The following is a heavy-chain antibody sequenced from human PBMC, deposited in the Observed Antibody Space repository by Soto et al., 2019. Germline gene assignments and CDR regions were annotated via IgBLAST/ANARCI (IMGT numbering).Heavy chain of an antibody. CDR1: GGTFSSYA. Sequence: QVQLVQSGAEVKKPGSSVKVSCKASGGTFSSYAISWVRQAPGQGLEWMGGLIPIFGTANYAQKFQGRVTITADESTSTAYMELSSLRSEDTAVYYCAREDIVVVPAALYYYYGMDVWGQGTTVTVSS. CDR2: LIPIFGTA. J-gene: IGHJ6*02. D-gene: IGHD2-2*01. CDR3: AREDIVVVPAALYYYYGMDV. V-gene: IGHV1-69*01.